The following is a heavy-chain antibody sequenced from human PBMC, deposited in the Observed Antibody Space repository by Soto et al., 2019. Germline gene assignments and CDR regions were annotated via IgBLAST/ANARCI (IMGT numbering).Heavy chain of an antibody. D-gene: IGHD6-19*01. CDR1: GYSISSGSH. V-gene: IGHV4-38-2*02. CDR3: ARVHVMVVAGSTFDY. CDR2: IYHGGTT. J-gene: IGHJ4*01. Sequence: SETLSLTCTVSGYSISSGSHWAWIRQPPGKGPEWIASIYHGGTTFYNPSLKSRITISVDTSNNQFSLKLTSVTAADTAVYYCARVHVMVVAGSTFDYWGHGTLVTVSS.